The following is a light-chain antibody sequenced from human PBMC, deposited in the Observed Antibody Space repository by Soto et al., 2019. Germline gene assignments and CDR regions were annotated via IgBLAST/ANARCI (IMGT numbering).Light chain of an antibody. CDR3: QQYNNWPPWT. J-gene: IGKJ1*01. V-gene: IGKV3-15*01. CDR2: GAS. CDR1: QSVGSN. Sequence: EIVMTQSPATLSVSPGERATLSCRASQSVGSNLAWYQQKPGQAPRLLIYGASTRATGIPARFSGSGSGTEFTLTIRSLQSEDFAVYYCQQYNNWPPWTFGQGTKVEIK.